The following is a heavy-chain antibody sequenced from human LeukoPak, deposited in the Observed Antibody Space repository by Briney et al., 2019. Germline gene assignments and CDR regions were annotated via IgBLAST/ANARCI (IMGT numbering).Heavy chain of an antibody. CDR3: AKDRAYDSRRYYYMDV. D-gene: IGHD3-22*01. CDR2: ISSSSSTI. CDR1: GFTFSSYS. J-gene: IGHJ6*03. Sequence: GGSLRLSCAASGFTFSSYSMNWVRQAPGKGLEWVSYISSSSSTIYYADSVKGRFTISRDNSKNSLYLQMNSLRTEDTALYYCAKDRAYDSRRYYYMDVWGKGTTVTVSS. V-gene: IGHV3-48*04.